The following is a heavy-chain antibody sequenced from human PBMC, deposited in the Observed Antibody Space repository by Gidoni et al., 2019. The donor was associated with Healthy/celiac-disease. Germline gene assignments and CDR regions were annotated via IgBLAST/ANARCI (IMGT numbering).Heavy chain of an antibody. J-gene: IGHJ4*02. CDR3: ARFSSSRGVGY. CDR1: GYTFTSYA. V-gene: IGHV1-3*01. D-gene: IGHD6-6*01. CDR2: INAGNGNT. Sequence: QVQLVQSGAEVKKPGASVKVSCKASGYTFTSYAMHWVRQAPGQRLEWMGWINAGNGNTKYSQKFQGRVTITRDTSASSAYMELSSLRSEDTAVYYCARFSSSRGVGYWGQGTLVTVSS.